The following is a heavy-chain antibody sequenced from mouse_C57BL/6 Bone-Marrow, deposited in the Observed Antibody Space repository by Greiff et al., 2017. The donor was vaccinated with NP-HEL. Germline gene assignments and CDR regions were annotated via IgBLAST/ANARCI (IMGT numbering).Heavy chain of an antibody. V-gene: IGHV2-5*01. Sequence: QVQLQQSGPGLVQPSQSLSITCTVSGFSLTSYGVHSVRQSPGKGLEWLGVIWRGGSTDYTAAFMSRLSITKDNSKSQVFFKMNSLQADDTAIYYCATPYYYGSSYEEGAMDYWGQGTSVTVSS. CDR3: ATPYYYGSSYEEGAMDY. J-gene: IGHJ4*01. D-gene: IGHD1-1*01. CDR1: GFSLTSYG. CDR2: IWRGGST.